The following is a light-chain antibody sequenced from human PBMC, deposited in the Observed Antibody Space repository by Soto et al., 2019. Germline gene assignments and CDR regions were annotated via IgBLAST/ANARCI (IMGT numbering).Light chain of an antibody. J-gene: IGLJ3*02. Sequence: QSVLTQPPSASGTPGQRVTISCSGSISNIGGNAVNWYQQLPGTAPKLLIYSNNQRPSGVPDRFSGSKSGTSASLAISGLQSEDEADYYCAAWHDSLNGPVFGGGTKLTVL. CDR2: SNN. CDR3: AAWHDSLNGPV. V-gene: IGLV1-44*01. CDR1: ISNIGGNA.